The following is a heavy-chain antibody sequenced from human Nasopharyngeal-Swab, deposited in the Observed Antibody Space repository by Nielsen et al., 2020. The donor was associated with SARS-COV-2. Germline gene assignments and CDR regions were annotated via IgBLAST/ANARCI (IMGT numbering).Heavy chain of an antibody. D-gene: IGHD2/OR15-2a*01. V-gene: IGHV4-34*01. CDR2: INHSGST. J-gene: IGHJ5*02. CDR3: ARGKRSNYFRVSPPNWFDP. Sequence: WIRQPPGKGLEWIGEINHSGSTNYNPSLKSRVTISVDTSKNQFSLKLSSVTAADTAVYYCARGKRSNYFRVSPPNWFDPGGQGTLVTVSS.